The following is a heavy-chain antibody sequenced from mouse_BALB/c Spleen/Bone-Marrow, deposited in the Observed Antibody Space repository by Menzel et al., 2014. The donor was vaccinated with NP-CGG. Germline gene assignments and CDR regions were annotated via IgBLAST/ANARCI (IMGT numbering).Heavy chain of an antibody. D-gene: IGHD2-4*01. J-gene: IGHJ2*01. CDR1: GYTFTSYY. CDR3: TRSTMITYFDY. CDR2: INPSNGGT. Sequence: QVQLQQSGAELVKPGASVKLSCKASGYTFTSYYMYWVKQRPGQGLEWIGEINPSNGGTNFNEKFKSKATLTVDKSSSTAYMQLSSLTSKDSAVYYCTRSTMITYFDYWGQGTTLTVSS. V-gene: IGHV1S81*02.